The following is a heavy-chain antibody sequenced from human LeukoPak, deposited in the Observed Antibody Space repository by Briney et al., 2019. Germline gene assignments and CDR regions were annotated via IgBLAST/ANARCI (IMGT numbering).Heavy chain of an antibody. Sequence: PSETLSLTCTVSGGSISSYYWSWIRQPPGKGLEWIGYIYYSGSTNHNPSLKSRVTISVDTSKNQFSLKLSSVTAADTAVYYCARGDSLDYWGQGTLVTVSS. J-gene: IGHJ4*02. CDR2: IYYSGST. CDR3: ARGDSLDY. V-gene: IGHV4-59*01. CDR1: GGSISSYY.